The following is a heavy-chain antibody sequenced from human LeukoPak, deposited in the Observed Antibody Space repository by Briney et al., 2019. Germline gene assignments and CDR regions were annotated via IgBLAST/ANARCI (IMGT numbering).Heavy chain of an antibody. CDR3: ARTRSGQLDY. CDR1: GYTFSTYY. V-gene: IGHV1-46*01. Sequence: ASVKVSCKAAGYTFSTYYISWVRQAPGQGLEWVGIINPSGGSTSYAQKFQGRVTMTRDTSTSTVYMELSSLRSEDTAVYYCARTRSGQLDYWGQGTLVTVSS. J-gene: IGHJ4*02. CDR2: INPSGGST. D-gene: IGHD2-15*01.